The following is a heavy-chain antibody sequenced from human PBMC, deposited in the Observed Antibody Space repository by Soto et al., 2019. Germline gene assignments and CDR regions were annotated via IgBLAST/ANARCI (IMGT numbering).Heavy chain of an antibody. CDR2: IYYSGTT. Sequence: SETLSLTCTVSGVSISPYYWSWIRQPPGKGLEWIGYIYYSGTTSYNPSLKSRVTISVDTSKNQFSLKLNSVTTADTAVYYCARDRHSSGYWGQGTLVTVSS. V-gene: IGHV4-59*01. CDR1: GVSISPYY. J-gene: IGHJ4*02. D-gene: IGHD6-19*01. CDR3: ARDRHSSGY.